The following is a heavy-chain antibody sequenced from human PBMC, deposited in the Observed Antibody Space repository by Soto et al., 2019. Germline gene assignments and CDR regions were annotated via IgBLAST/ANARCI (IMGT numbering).Heavy chain of an antibody. D-gene: IGHD6-19*01. CDR1: GFIFSGSA. CDR2: IGRKAKNYAT. V-gene: IGHV3-73*01. CDR3: VRQWLFVSTLDH. J-gene: IGHJ4*02. Sequence: WGSLRLSCAASGFIFSGSAMHWVRQASGKGLEWVGRIGRKAKNYATEYGASVEGRFTISRDDSKKKTFLLMNSLKSEATAVYFCVRQWLFVSTLDHWGQGTLVTVSS.